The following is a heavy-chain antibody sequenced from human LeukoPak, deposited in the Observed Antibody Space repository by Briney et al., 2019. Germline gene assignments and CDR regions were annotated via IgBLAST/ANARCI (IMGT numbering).Heavy chain of an antibody. D-gene: IGHD3-3*01. J-gene: IGHJ4*02. CDR1: GFTFSDYH. CDR3: ARGSNFWQYDN. Sequence: PGGFLRLSCAASGFTFSDYHMSWIRQAPGKGLEWVAYISSTGTTISYADSVKGRFTISRDNAKNSLYLQMNSLRAEDTAVYFCARGSNFWQYDNWGQGTLVTVSS. CDR2: ISSTGTTI. V-gene: IGHV3-11*01.